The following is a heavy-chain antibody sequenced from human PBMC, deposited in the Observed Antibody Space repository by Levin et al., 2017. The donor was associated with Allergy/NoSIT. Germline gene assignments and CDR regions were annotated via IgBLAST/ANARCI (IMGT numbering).Heavy chain of an antibody. V-gene: IGHV3-30*03. D-gene: IGHD3-22*01. Sequence: GGSLRLSCAASGFTFSSYGMHWVRQAPGKGLEWVAVISYDGSNKYYADSVKGRFTISRDNSKNTLYLQMNSLRAEDTAVYYCASGYYYDSSGWGQGTLVTVSS. CDR3: ASGYYYDSSG. CDR2: ISYDGSNK. CDR1: GFTFSSYG. J-gene: IGHJ4*02.